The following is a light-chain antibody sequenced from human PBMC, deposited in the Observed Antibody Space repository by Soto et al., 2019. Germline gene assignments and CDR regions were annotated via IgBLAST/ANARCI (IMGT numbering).Light chain of an antibody. V-gene: IGLV2-14*01. CDR3: SSYTSSSTVV. CDR2: DVS. Sequence: QSALTQPASVSGSPGQLITISCTGTSSDVGGYNYVSWYQQHPGKAPKLMIYDVSNRPSGFSNRFSGSKSGNTASLTISGLQAEDEADYYCSSYTSSSTVVFGGGTKLPVL. CDR1: SSDVGGYNY. J-gene: IGLJ2*01.